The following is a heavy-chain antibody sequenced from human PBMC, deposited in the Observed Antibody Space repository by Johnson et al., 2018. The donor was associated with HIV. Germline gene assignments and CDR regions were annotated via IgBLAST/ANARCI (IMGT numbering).Heavy chain of an antibody. J-gene: IGHJ3*02. V-gene: IGHV3-7*01. D-gene: IGHD5-24*01. CDR2: IKQDGSER. CDR3: ARNGDGYTPDAFDS. Sequence: VQLVESGGGLVLPGGSLRLSCVGSGFTFSSYWMSWVRQAPGKGLEWVATIKQDGSERYHVDSVKGRFTISRDNAKKSLYLQMNSLRVEDTAVYFCARNGDGYTPDAFDSWGQGTVVTVSS. CDR1: GFTFSSYW.